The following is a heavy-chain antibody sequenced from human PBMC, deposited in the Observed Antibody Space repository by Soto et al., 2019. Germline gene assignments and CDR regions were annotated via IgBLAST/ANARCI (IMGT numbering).Heavy chain of an antibody. J-gene: IGHJ3*02. CDR2: IGGSGDST. CDR3: AKDYVGTVPDTFDI. Sequence: GSLRLSCAASGFTFSSSAMTWVRQAPGKGLEWVSGIGGSGDSTYYADSVKGRFAITRDNSRNTLYLQMSSLRAEDTALYYCAKDYVGTVPDTFDIWGQGTMVTVSS. D-gene: IGHD4-17*01. V-gene: IGHV3-23*01. CDR1: GFTFSSSA.